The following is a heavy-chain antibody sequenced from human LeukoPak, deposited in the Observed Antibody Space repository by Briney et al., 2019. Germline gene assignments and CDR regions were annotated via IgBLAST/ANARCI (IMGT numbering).Heavy chain of an antibody. Sequence: ASVKVACKASGYTFTSYGISWVRQAPGQGLEWMGWISAYNGDTNYAQKLQGRVTMTTDTSTSTAYMELRSLRSDDTAVYYCARDREEYCSGGSCSSFDYWGQGILVTVSS. CDR2: ISAYNGDT. CDR3: ARDREEYCSGGSCSSFDY. D-gene: IGHD2-15*01. V-gene: IGHV1-18*01. J-gene: IGHJ4*02. CDR1: GYTFTSYG.